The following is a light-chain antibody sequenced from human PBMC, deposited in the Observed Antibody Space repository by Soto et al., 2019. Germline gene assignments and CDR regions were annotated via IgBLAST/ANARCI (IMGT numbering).Light chain of an antibody. Sequence: QSVLTQPPSVSGAPGQRVTISCTGSSSNIGAGYEIHWYQQLPGTAPKLLIYGNNNRPSGVPDRFSGSKSGTSASLAITGLQAEDEADYYGQSYDTSLSGSRVFGGGTQLTVL. CDR2: GNN. J-gene: IGLJ2*01. CDR3: QSYDTSLSGSRV. V-gene: IGLV1-40*01. CDR1: SSNIGAGYE.